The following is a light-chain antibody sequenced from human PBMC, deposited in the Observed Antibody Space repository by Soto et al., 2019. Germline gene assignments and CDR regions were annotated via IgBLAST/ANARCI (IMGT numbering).Light chain of an antibody. J-gene: IGLJ1*01. CDR1: SSNIGAGYE. V-gene: IGLV1-40*01. CDR3: QSYDRGLTAYV. Sequence: QSALTQPPSVSGAPGQRVTISCTGTSSNIGAGYEVHWYHQLPGTAPKLLVSGNDNRPSGVPDRLSASKSGTSGSLATTGLQAEDEGHYYCQSYDRGLTAYVFGTGTKVTVL. CDR2: GND.